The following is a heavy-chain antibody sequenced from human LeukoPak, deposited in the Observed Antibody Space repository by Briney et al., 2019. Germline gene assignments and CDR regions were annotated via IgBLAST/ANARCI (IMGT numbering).Heavy chain of an antibody. D-gene: IGHD3-16*01. Sequence: PWGTLRLSCAASGFTFSDYYMSWICNAPGQGLGRVSYISICCSTIYYADPAKGRFTISSDNAKNSLYLQMNSLRAEDTAVYYCARDSNTKYDYVWGSYISSQYYYYYYLDVWGKGTTVSVSS. V-gene: IGHV3-11*04. CDR1: GFTFSDYY. CDR3: ARDSNTKYDYVWGSYISSQYYYYYYLDV. J-gene: IGHJ6*03. CDR2: ISICCSTI.